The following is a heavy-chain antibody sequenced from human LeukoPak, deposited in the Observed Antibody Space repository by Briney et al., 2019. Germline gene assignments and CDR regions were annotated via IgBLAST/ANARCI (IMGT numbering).Heavy chain of an antibody. D-gene: IGHD1-26*01. CDR1: GGSISTCY. V-gene: IGHV4-59*01. CDR3: ARVGSGSFDS. Sequence: PSETLSLTCTVSGGSISTCYWSWIRQPPGKGLEWIGYNSYSGHTNYNPSLKSRVTISVDTSKNHFSLNLSSVTAADTAVYYCARVGSGSFDSWGQGTPVAVSS. J-gene: IGHJ5*01. CDR2: NSYSGHT.